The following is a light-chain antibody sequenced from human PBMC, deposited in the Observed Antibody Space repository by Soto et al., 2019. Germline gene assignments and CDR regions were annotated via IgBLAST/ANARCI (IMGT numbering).Light chain of an antibody. CDR3: QQHFRSIT. Sequence: VLTQSPGTLSLSPGERATLSCRASQSVKNNYLAWYQQKPGQSTRLLIYGASIRATAIPDRFSGGGSGTDFTLTIIRLEPEVSAVYYCQQHFRSITFGGGTMVEMK. CDR2: GAS. V-gene: IGKV3-20*01. CDR1: QSVKNNY. J-gene: IGKJ4*01.